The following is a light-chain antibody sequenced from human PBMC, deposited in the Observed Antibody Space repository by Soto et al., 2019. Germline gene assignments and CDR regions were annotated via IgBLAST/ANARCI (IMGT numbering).Light chain of an antibody. Sequence: QSVLTQPPSASGTPGQSVTISCSGSRSNIGRNPVAWHQQLPGTAPKLLIYSNSQRPSGVPDRFSGSKSGTSASLAISGLQSEDEADYFCAAWDDSLNGVVFGGGTKLTVL. J-gene: IGLJ2*01. CDR3: AAWDDSLNGVV. CDR1: RSNIGRNP. CDR2: SNS. V-gene: IGLV1-44*01.